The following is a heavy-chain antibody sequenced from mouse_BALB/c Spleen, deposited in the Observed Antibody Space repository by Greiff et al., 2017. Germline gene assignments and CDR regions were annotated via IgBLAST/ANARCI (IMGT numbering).Heavy chain of an antibody. CDR3: TSHYYGRPYYFDY. CDR2: IYPSDSYT. V-gene: IGHV1-69*02. D-gene: IGHD1-1*01. J-gene: IGHJ2*01. Sequence: QVQLQQPGAELVRPGASVKLSCKASGYTFTSYWINWVKQRPGQGLEWIGNIYPSDSYTNYNQKFKDKATLTVDKSSSTAYMQLSSPTSEDSAVYYCTSHYYGRPYYFDYWGQGTTLTVSS. CDR1: GYTFTSYW.